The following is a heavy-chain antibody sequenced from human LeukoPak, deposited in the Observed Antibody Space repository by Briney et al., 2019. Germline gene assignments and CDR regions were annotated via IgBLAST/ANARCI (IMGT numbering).Heavy chain of an antibody. CDR1: GYAYTSYW. CDR3: ARRGDGYNLNFDY. CDR2: IYPGDSVT. V-gene: IGHV5-51*01. J-gene: IGHJ4*02. Sequence: SVHISGKDSGYAYTSYWIGWLRQLPKKGLEWMGFIYPGDSVTRYSPSFQGQVTISADKSISTAYLQWSSLKASDTAMYYCARRGDGYNLNFDYWGQGTLVTVSS. D-gene: IGHD5-24*01.